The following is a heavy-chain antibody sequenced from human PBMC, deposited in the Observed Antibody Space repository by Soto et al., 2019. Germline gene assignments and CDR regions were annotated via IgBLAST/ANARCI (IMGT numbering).Heavy chain of an antibody. V-gene: IGHV3-48*03. D-gene: IGHD3-22*01. Sequence: VRLVESGGGLVQPGGSLRLSCEGSGLILGTYEMNWVRQTPGRGLEWVAHIKQSGFTLYAASFRGRFIISRDDVRNSLSLQMRDLRGEDTAVYYCVTERPTDPHFSGYDAFDIWGQGTMVTVS. CDR1: GLILGTYE. J-gene: IGHJ3*02. CDR3: VTERPTDPHFSGYDAFDI. CDR2: IKQSGFTL.